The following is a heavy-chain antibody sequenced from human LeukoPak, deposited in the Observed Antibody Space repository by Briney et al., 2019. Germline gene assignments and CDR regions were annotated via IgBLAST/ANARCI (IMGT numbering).Heavy chain of an antibody. CDR2: IYPGDSDT. J-gene: IGHJ4*02. V-gene: IGHV5-51*01. CDR1: GYSFTSYW. CDR3: ARLAYCGGDCYPSFDY. D-gene: IGHD2-21*02. Sequence: GESLKISCKGSGYSFTSYWIGWVRPMPGKGLEWMGIIYPGDSDTRYSPSFQGQVTISADKSISTAYLQWSSLKASDTAMYYCARLAYCGGDCYPSFDYWGQGTLVTVSS.